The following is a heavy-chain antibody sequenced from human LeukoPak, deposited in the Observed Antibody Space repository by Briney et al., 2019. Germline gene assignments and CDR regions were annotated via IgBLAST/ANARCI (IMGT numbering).Heavy chain of an antibody. V-gene: IGHV5-51*01. J-gene: IGHJ2*01. CDR2: IYPGTSHV. Sequence: GESLKISCQASGYSFTSNWIGWVRQMPGQGLEWMGIIYPGTSHVRHGPSSQGQVTMSVDKSSNTAYLQWSSLKASDSGMYFCARRAAAAYWYFDLWGRGTLLTVSS. D-gene: IGHD6-13*01. CDR1: GYSFTSNW. CDR3: ARRAAAAYWYFDL.